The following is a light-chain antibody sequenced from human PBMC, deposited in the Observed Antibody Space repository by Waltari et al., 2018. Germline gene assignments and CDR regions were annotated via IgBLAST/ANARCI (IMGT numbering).Light chain of an antibody. V-gene: IGKV4-1*01. CDR3: QQYFSSPLS. Sequence: SSLHSSQNKNYLAWYQQKSGQSPKLLIYAASTRESGVPDRFSGSGPGTDFTLTISGLQAEDVAVYYCQQYFSSPLSFGPGTKVDIK. CDR2: AAS. J-gene: IGKJ3*01. CDR1: SSLHSSQNKNY.